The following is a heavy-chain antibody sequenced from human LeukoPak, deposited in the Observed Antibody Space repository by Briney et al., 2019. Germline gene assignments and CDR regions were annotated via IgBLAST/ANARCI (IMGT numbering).Heavy chain of an antibody. D-gene: IGHD6-6*01. Sequence: ASVKVSCKASGYTFTGYYMHWVRQAPGQGLEWMGWINPNSGGTNYAQKFQGRVTMTRDTSISTAYMELSSLRSEDTAVYYCARSPHVSVYSSSSLPYYYYYMDVWGKGTTVTVSS. J-gene: IGHJ6*03. CDR1: GYTFTGYY. V-gene: IGHV1-2*02. CDR3: ARSPHVSVYSSSSLPYYYYYMDV. CDR2: INPNSGGT.